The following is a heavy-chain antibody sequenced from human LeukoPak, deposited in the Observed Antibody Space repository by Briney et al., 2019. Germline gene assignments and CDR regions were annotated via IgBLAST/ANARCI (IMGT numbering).Heavy chain of an antibody. V-gene: IGHV4-59*08. J-gene: IGHJ2*01. CDR3: ARQASWLPYFDL. Sequence: PSETLSLTCTVSGGSVSNYYWSWIRQSPGKGLEWIAYIYYSGRTNYNPSLKSRVTISVDMAENQFSLKLSSVTAADTALYFCARQASWLPYFDLWGRGTLVSVSS. CDR2: IYYSGRT. D-gene: IGHD5-12*01. CDR1: GGSVSNYY.